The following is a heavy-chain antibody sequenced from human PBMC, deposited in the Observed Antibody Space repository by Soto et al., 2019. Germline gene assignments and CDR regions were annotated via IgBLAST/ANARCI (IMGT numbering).Heavy chain of an antibody. CDR2: MNQDGSQN. CDR1: GFSFSSYW. Sequence: EVQLVESGGGLVQPGGSLRLSCAASGFSFSSYWMSWVRQAPGKGLEWVANMNQDGSQNFYVDSVKGRFTISRDNAKTSLYLQMNSLRDEDTAVYYCARDDGWVWLRFDYGGRGTLVTVSS. V-gene: IGHV3-7*01. CDR3: ARDDGWVWLRFDY. D-gene: IGHD5-12*01. J-gene: IGHJ4*02.